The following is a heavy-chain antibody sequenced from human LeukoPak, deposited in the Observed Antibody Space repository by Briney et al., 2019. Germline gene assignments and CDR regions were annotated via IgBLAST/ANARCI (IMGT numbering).Heavy chain of an antibody. CDR2: IYYSGGT. CDR3: ARSFSPDFWRGYFAY. Sequence: SQTLSLTCTVSGGSISSGVYYWTWIRQHPGKGLEWIVYIYYSGGTYYNPSLKNRVTISVDTSKNQFSLKLSSVTAADTAVYYCARSFSPDFWRGYFAYWGQGTLVTVSS. D-gene: IGHD3-3*01. V-gene: IGHV4-31*03. CDR1: GGSISSGVYY. J-gene: IGHJ4*02.